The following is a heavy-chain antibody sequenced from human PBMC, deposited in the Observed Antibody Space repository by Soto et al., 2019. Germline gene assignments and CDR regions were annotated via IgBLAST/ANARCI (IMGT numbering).Heavy chain of an antibody. CDR2: TYYNVDT. Sequence: PWETLSLTCTVFDKSLRGAEYYWSWSRQPKGKGPEWIGYTYYNVDTKYNPALKRRVTMSVDTSKNQFSLRLSSVTAAGTAVYFCARGPVHLYGWRTFDFWGRGILVTVSS. D-gene: IGHD4-17*01. J-gene: IGHJ4*02. V-gene: IGHV4-61*08. CDR3: ARGPVHLYGWRTFDF. CDR1: DKSLRGAEYY.